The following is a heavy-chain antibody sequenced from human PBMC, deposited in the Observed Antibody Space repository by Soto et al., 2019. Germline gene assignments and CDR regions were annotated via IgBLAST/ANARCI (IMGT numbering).Heavy chain of an antibody. CDR2: INHSGST. J-gene: IGHJ4*02. CDR1: GGSLSGYY. Sequence: SETLSLTCDVYGGSLSGYYWNWIRQPPGKGLEWIGEINHSGSTNYNPSLKSRVTVLVDTSMNQFSLRLSSVTAADTAVYYCERGVGYYDSRSKHDYWGRGTLDTGFS. V-gene: IGHV4-34*01. CDR3: ERGVGYYDSRSKHDY. D-gene: IGHD3-10*01.